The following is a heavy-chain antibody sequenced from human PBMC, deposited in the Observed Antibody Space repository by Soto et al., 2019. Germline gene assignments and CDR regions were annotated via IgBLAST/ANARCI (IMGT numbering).Heavy chain of an antibody. J-gene: IGHJ4*02. D-gene: IGHD6-13*01. CDR1: GFTFSSYA. CDR2: ITGPGFNT. V-gene: IGHV3-23*01. CDR3: AQDYNEYNARTWYGLYNF. Sequence: GGSLRLSCAASGFTFSSYAMSWVRQAPGKGLEWVSAITGPGFNTFYADSVKGRFTISRDNSDNTVHLQMNSLRADDTAIYYCAQDYNEYNARTWYGLYNFWGQGILVTVSS.